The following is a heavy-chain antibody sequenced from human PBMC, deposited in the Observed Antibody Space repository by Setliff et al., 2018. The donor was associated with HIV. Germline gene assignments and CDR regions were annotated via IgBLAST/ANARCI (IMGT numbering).Heavy chain of an antibody. Sequence: ASVKVSCKASGGTFSSSGISWVRQAPGQGFEWMGWINTNTGNPTYAQGFTGRCVFSLDTSVSTAYLQSSSLKAEDTAVYYCAREGSGSYWVGYYYYYYYMDVWGKGTTVTVSS. CDR2: INTNTGNP. J-gene: IGHJ6*03. CDR3: AREGSGSYWVGYYYYYYYMDV. V-gene: IGHV7-4-1*02. CDR1: GGTFSSSG. D-gene: IGHD3-10*01.